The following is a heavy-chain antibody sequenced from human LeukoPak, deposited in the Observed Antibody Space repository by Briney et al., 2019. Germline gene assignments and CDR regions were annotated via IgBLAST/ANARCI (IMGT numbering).Heavy chain of an antibody. V-gene: IGHV3-48*03. CDR1: GFTFSSYE. Sequence: GSLRLYCAASGFTFSSYEMNWVRQAPGKGLEWVSYISSRGTTIYYADSVKGRFTISRDNSKNTLYLQMNSLRAEDTAVYYCAKCPQRVRADYFDYWGQGTLVTVSS. J-gene: IGHJ4*02. CDR3: AKCPQRVRADYFDY. CDR2: ISSRGTTI. D-gene: IGHD1-26*01.